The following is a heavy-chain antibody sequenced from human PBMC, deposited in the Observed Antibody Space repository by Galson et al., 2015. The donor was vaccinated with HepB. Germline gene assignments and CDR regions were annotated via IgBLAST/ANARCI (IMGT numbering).Heavy chain of an antibody. V-gene: IGHV5-51*03. Sequence: QSGAEVKKPGESLKISCKGSGYSFTSYWIGWVRQMPGKGLEWMGIIYPGDSDTRYSPSFQGQVTISADKSISTAYLQWSSLKASDTAMYDCARAPTPSYCSSTSCSRYYLDYWGQGTLVTVSS. CDR2: IYPGDSDT. D-gene: IGHD2-2*01. J-gene: IGHJ4*02. CDR3: ARAPTPSYCSSTSCSRYYLDY. CDR1: GYSFTSYW.